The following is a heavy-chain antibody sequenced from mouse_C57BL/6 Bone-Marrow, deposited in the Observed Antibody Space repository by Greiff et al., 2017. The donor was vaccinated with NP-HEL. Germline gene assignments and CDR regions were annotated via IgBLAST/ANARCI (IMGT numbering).Heavy chain of an antibody. Sequence: EVQLQQSGPGLVKPSQSLSLTCSVTGYSITSGYYWNWIRQFPGNKLEWMGYISYDGSNNYNPSLKNRISITRDTSKNQFFLKLNSVTTEDTATYYCARDPIYYDYPYYAMDYWGQGTSVTVSS. V-gene: IGHV3-6*01. J-gene: IGHJ4*01. CDR2: ISYDGSN. CDR3: ARDPIYYDYPYYAMDY. CDR1: GYSITSGYY. D-gene: IGHD2-4*01.